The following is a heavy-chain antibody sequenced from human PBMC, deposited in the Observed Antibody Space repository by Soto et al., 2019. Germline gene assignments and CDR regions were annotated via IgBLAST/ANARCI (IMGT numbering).Heavy chain of an antibody. CDR2: IIPILGTA. Sequence: ASVKVSCKASGGTFSSYAISWVRQAPGQGLEWMGGIIPILGTANYAQKFQGRVTITADESTSTAYMELSSLRSEDTAVYYCARVVPAGWSFDYWGQGTLVTVSS. D-gene: IGHD3-3*01. CDR3: ARVVPAGWSFDY. V-gene: IGHV1-69*13. J-gene: IGHJ4*02. CDR1: GGTFSSYA.